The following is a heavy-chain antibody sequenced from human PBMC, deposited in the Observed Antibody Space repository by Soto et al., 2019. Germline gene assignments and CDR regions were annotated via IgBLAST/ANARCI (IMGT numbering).Heavy chain of an antibody. CDR2: INPNSGGT. CDR1: GYTFTGYY. CDR3: ARGRRASITMVRGVMSYYGMDV. D-gene: IGHD3-10*01. Sequence: ASVKVSCKASGYTFTGYYMHWVRQAPGQGLEWMGWINPNSGGTNYAQKFQGRVTMTRDTSISTAYMELSRLRSDDTAVYYCARGRRASITMVRGVMSYYGMDVWGQGTTVTVS. V-gene: IGHV1-2*02. J-gene: IGHJ6*02.